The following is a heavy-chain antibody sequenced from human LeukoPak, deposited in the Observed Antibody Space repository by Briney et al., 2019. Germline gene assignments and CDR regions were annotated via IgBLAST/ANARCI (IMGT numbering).Heavy chain of an antibody. D-gene: IGHD3-22*01. J-gene: IGHJ4*02. CDR1: GFTFSSYG. Sequence: GGSLRLSSAASGFTFSSYGMHWVRQAPDKGLEWVAVIWYDGSNKYYADSVKGRFTISRDNSKNTLYLQMNSLRAEDTAVYYCAREGSGYPDYWGQGTLVTVSS. V-gene: IGHV3-33*01. CDR2: IWYDGSNK. CDR3: AREGSGYPDY.